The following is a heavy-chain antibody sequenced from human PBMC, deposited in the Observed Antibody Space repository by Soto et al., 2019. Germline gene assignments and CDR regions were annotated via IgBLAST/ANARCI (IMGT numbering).Heavy chain of an antibody. Sequence: EASVKVSCKASGGTFSSYAISWVRQAPGQGLEWMGGIIPIFGTANYAQKFQGRVTITADESTSTAYMELSSLRSEDTAVYYCARSTYDSSGYYPFDYWGQGTLVTVSS. CDR3: ARSTYDSSGYYPFDY. D-gene: IGHD3-22*01. V-gene: IGHV1-69*13. CDR2: IIPIFGTA. CDR1: GGTFSSYA. J-gene: IGHJ4*02.